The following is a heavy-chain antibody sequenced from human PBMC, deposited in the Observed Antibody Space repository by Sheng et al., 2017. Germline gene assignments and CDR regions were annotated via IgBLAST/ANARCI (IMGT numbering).Heavy chain of an antibody. CDR1: GFIVSSNY. J-gene: IGHJ4*02. CDR3: ATNKARAFDH. CDR2: IYSGGNT. V-gene: IGHV3-53*02. Sequence: DVQLVQTGGGFIQPGGSLRLSCATSGFIVSSNYMSWVRQAPGKGLEWISIIYSGGNTYYAASVKGRFTISRDSSNNTLHLQMNSLRPEDTAVYYCATNKARAFDHWGQGALVTVVL.